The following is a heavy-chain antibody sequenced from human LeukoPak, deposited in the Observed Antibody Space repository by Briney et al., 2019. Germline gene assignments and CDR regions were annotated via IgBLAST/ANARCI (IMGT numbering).Heavy chain of an antibody. J-gene: IGHJ5*02. CDR3: ARDRRGGSSRSQGFDP. Sequence: GGSLRLSCAASGFSFSDYYMTWIRQSPGKGLEWVSFISSGGDTIYYADSVKGRFIISRDNAKNSLYLQMNSLRAEDTAVYYCARDRRGGSSRSQGFDPWGQGTLVTVSS. CDR2: ISSGGDTI. D-gene: IGHD6-13*01. CDR1: GFSFSDYY. V-gene: IGHV3-11*01.